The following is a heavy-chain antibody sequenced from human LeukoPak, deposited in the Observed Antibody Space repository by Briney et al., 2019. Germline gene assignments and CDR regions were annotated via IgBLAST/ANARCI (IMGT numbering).Heavy chain of an antibody. V-gene: IGHV3-30-3*01. J-gene: IGHJ4*02. CDR2: ISYDGSNK. D-gene: IGHD4-17*01. CDR1: GFTFSAYA. CDR3: AREDTEDYGDSGGLDY. Sequence: GGSLRLSCAASGFTFSAYAMHWVRQAPGRGLEWVSVISYDGSNKLYADSVKGRITISRDDSKNTLYLQMNSLRAEDTAVFYCAREDTEDYGDSGGLDYWGQGTLVTVSS.